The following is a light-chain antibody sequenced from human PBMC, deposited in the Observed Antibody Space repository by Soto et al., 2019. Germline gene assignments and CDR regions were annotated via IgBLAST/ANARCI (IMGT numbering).Light chain of an antibody. Sequence: IVMTQSPLSLPVTPGEAASISCRSSQSLLHSNGYNFLDWYLQKPGQSPQLLISLGSNRASGVPDRFSGSGSGTDFTLKLSRVEAEDVGVYYCMQALQTPRTFGQGTKVEIK. CDR3: MQALQTPRT. J-gene: IGKJ1*01. CDR1: QSLLHSNGYNF. CDR2: LGS. V-gene: IGKV2-28*01.